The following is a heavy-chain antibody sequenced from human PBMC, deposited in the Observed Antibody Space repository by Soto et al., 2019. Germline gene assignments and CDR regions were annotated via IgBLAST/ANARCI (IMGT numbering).Heavy chain of an antibody. J-gene: IGHJ4*02. CDR2: IYHSGST. Sequence: QLQLQESGSGLVKPSQTLSLTCAVSGGSISSGGYSWSWIRQPPGKGLEWIGYIYHSGSTYYNPSLKSRVTISVDRSKNQFSLKLSSVTAADTDVDYGARRDDSSGYYLDYWGQGTLVTVSS. V-gene: IGHV4-30-2*01. CDR1: GGSISSGGYS. CDR3: ARRDDSSGYYLDY. D-gene: IGHD3-22*01.